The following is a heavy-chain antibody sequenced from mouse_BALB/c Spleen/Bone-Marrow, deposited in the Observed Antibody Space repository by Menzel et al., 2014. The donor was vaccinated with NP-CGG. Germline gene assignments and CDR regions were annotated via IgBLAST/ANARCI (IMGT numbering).Heavy chain of an antibody. V-gene: IGHV1-82*01. J-gene: IGHJ4*01. Sequence: VQLQQSGPELVKPGASVKISCKASGYAFSSSWINWVKQRPGQGLEWIGRIYPGDGDTKYNGKFKGKATLTADKSSSTAYMQLSSLTSVDSAVYFCARSDGYRDMDYWGQGTSVTVSS. CDR3: ARSDGYRDMDY. CDR2: IYPGDGDT. CDR1: GYAFSSSW. D-gene: IGHD2-3*01.